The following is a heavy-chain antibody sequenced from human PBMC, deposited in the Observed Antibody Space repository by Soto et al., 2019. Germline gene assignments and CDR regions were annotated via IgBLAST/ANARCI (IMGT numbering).Heavy chain of an antibody. CDR1: GCTFTSYA. V-gene: IGHV1-3*01. D-gene: IGHD2-15*01. Sequence: ASVKVSCKASGCTFTSYAMHWVRQAPGQRLEWMGWINAGNGNTKYSQKFQGRVTITRDTSASTAYMELSSLRSEDTAVYYCARALLGDNWFDPWGQGTLVTVSS. J-gene: IGHJ5*02. CDR3: ARALLGDNWFDP. CDR2: INAGNGNT.